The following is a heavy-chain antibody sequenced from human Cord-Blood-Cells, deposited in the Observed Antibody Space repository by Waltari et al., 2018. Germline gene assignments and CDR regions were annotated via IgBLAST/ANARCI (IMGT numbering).Heavy chain of an antibody. J-gene: IGHJ4*02. CDR2: ISPIFGTA. CDR3: ATVSQQLVNTPLDY. D-gene: IGHD6-13*01. CDR1: GGTFSSSA. Sequence: QVQLVQSGAEVKKPGSSVKVSGKASGGTFSSSAISWVRQAPGQGREWMGGISPIFGTANYAHKCQGIVTMTADESTRTACLALSSRRSEETAVYYCATVSQQLVNTPLDYWGQGTLVTVPS. V-gene: IGHV1-69*01.